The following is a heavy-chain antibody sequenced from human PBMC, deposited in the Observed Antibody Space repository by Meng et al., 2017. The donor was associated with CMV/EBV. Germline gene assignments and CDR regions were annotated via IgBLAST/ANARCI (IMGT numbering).Heavy chain of an antibody. D-gene: IGHD5-12*01. CDR1: GFTVSSYA. Sequence: ASGFTVSSYAMSWVRQAPGKGLEWVSAISGSGGSTYYADSVKGRFTISRDNSKNTLYLQMNSLRAEDTAVYYCAKGDSWLRLEGVDYWGQGTLVTVSS. CDR3: AKGDSWLRLEGVDY. V-gene: IGHV3-23*01. CDR2: ISGSGGST. J-gene: IGHJ4*02.